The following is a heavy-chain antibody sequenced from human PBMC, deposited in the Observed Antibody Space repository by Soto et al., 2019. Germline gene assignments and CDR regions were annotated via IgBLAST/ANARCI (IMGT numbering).Heavy chain of an antibody. CDR3: ASAPSDYSNYANYYYYYGMDV. V-gene: IGHV1-69*12. CDR2: IIPIFGTA. Sequence: QVQLVQSGAEVKKPGSSVKVSCKASGGTFSSYAISWVRQAPGQGLEWMGGIIPIFGTANYAQKFQGRVTITADESTSTAYMELSSLRSEDTAVYYCASAPSDYSNYANYYYYYGMDVWGQGTTVTVSS. J-gene: IGHJ6*02. D-gene: IGHD4-4*01. CDR1: GGTFSSYA.